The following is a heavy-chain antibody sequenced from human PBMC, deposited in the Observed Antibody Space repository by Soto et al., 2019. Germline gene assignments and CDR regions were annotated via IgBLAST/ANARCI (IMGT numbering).Heavy chain of an antibody. Sequence: PSETLSLTCTVSGGSVSSGSYYWSWIRQPPGKGLEWIGYIYYSGSTNYNPSLKSRVTISVDTSKNQFSLKLSSVTAARSAKYYYDRSGYYPTHPFDSWGQGTLVTVSS. CDR2: IYYSGST. V-gene: IGHV4-61*01. D-gene: IGHD3-22*01. J-gene: IGHJ5*01. CDR3: DRSGYYPTHPFDS. CDR1: GGSVSSGSYY.